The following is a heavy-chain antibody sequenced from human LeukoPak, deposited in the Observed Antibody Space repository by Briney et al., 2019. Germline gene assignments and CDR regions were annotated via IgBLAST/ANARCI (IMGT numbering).Heavy chain of an antibody. Sequence: PSQTLSLTCAISGDSVSSNSGVWTWIRQSPSRGLEWLGRTFYRSKWYNHYAVSVKSRITINPDTSKNQFSLQLNSVTPEDTAVYYCAREAAAGWVDYWGQGALVTVSS. J-gene: IGHJ4*02. V-gene: IGHV6-1*01. CDR2: TFYRSKWYN. D-gene: IGHD6-13*01. CDR3: AREAAAGWVDY. CDR1: GDSVSSNSGV.